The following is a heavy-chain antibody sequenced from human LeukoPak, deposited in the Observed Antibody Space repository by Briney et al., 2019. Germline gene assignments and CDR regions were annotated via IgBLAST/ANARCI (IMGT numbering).Heavy chain of an antibody. CDR1: GFTVSSNY. CDR3: AREHPPHTYYYDSSGYYVDY. J-gene: IGHJ4*02. D-gene: IGHD3-22*01. CDR2: IYSGGST. V-gene: IGHV3-66*01. Sequence: GGSLRLSCAASGFTVSSNYMSWVRQAPGKGLEWVSVIYSGGSTYYADSVKGRFTISRDNSKNTLYLQMNSLRAEDTAAYYCAREHPPHTYYYDSSGYYVDYWGQGTLVTVSS.